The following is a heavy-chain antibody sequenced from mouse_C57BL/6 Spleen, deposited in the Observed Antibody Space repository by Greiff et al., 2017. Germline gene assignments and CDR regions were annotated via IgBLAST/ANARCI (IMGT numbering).Heavy chain of an antibody. V-gene: IGHV1-53*01. D-gene: IGHD1-1*01. CDR2: INPSNGGT. CDR3: ARSGYYGREDFDY. Sequence: QVQLQQSGTELVKPGASVKLSCKASGYTFTSYWMHWVKQRPGQGLEWIGNINPSNGGTNYNEKFKSKATLTVDKSSSTAYMQLSSLTSEDSAVYYCARSGYYGREDFDYWGQGTTLTVSS. J-gene: IGHJ2*01. CDR1: GYTFTSYW.